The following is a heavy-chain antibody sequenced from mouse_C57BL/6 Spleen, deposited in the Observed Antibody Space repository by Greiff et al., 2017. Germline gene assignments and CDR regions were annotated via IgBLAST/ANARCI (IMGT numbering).Heavy chain of an antibody. CDR3: ARGYDGYSYWYFDV. CDR2: IDPSDSYT. V-gene: IGHV1-69*01. D-gene: IGHD2-3*01. J-gene: IGHJ1*03. CDR1: GYTFTSYW. Sequence: QVQLKQPGAELVMPGASVKLSCKASGYTFTSYWMHWVKQRPGQGLEWIGEIDPSDSYTNYNQKFKGKSTLTVDKSSSTVYMQLSSLTSEDSAVYYCARGYDGYSYWYFDVWGTGTTVTVSS.